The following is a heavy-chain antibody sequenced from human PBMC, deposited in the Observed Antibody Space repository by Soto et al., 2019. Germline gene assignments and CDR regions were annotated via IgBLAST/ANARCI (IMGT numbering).Heavy chain of an antibody. J-gene: IGHJ5*02. D-gene: IGHD2-21*02. CDR1: GGTFSSYT. CDR2: IIPILGIA. CDR3: ARNWGDSNWFDP. V-gene: IGHV1-69*02. Sequence: QVQLVQSGAEVKKPGSSVKVSCKASGGTFSSYTISWVRQAPGQGLEWMGRIIPILGIANYAQKFQGRVTITADKSTSTAYMELSRLRSEDTAVYYCARNWGDSNWFDPWGQGTLFTVSS.